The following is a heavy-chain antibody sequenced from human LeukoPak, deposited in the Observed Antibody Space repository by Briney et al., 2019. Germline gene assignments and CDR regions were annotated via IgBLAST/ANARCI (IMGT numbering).Heavy chain of an antibody. CDR2: IYHSGST. D-gene: IGHD6-13*01. J-gene: IGHJ5*02. CDR3: ATIAAAGTENWFDP. Sequence: PSGTLSLTCAVSGGSISSSNWWSWVRQPPGKGLEWIGEIYHSGSTNYNPSLKSRVTISVDKSKNQFSLKLSSVTAVDTAVYYCATIAAAGTENWFDPWGQGTLVTVSS. CDR1: GGSISSSNW. V-gene: IGHV4-4*02.